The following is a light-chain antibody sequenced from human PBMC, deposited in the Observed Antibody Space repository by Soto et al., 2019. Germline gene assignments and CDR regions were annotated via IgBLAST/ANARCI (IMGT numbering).Light chain of an antibody. CDR1: SSNIGRNS. J-gene: IGLJ2*01. V-gene: IGLV1-44*01. CDR3: AAWDDSLSLV. CDR2: VNN. Sequence: QSVLIQPPSASGTPGQRVTISCSGSSSNIGRNSVNWYQQLPGTAPRLVIYVNNQRPSGISARFSGSRSGTTASLAISGLQAEDEADYYCAAWDDSLSLVFGGGTKLTVL.